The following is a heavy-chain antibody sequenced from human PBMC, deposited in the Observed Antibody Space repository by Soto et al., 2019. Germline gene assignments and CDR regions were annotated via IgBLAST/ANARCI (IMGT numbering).Heavy chain of an antibody. CDR2: ISYDGSNK. D-gene: IGHD6-13*01. CDR3: ARDLSLYSSSWSDYFDY. Sequence: GGSLRLSCAASGSTFSSYAMHWVRQAPGKGLEWVAVISYDGSNKYYADSVKGRFTISRDNSKNTLYLQMNSLRAEDTAVYYCARDLSLYSSSWSDYFDYWGQGTLVTVSS. CDR1: GSTFSSYA. J-gene: IGHJ4*02. V-gene: IGHV3-30-3*01.